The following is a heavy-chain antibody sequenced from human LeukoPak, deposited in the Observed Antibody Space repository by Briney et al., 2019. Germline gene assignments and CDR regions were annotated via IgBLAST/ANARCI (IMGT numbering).Heavy chain of an antibody. Sequence: GGSLRLPCAASGLTFSTFSMNWVRQTPGKGLEWVSAISGSGSDIYYADSVKGRFTISRDNPKRSLYLQMNSLRAEDTAVYYCARRTFPNDAFDVWGQGTVVTVSS. CDR3: ARRTFPNDAFDV. D-gene: IGHD1-7*01. J-gene: IGHJ3*01. CDR1: GLTFSTFS. CDR2: ISGSGSDI. V-gene: IGHV3-21*01.